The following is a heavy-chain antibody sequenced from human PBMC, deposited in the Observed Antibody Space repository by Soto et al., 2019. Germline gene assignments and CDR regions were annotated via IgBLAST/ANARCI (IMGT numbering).Heavy chain of an antibody. CDR1: GGSFSGYY. CDR3: ARVVGDIVVVPAATYYFDY. Sequence: QVQLQQWGAGLLKPSETLSLTCAVYGGSFSGYYWSWIRQPPGKGLEWIGEINHSGSTNYNPSLKSRVTISVDTSKNQFSLKLSSLTAADTAVYYCARVVGDIVVVPAATYYFDYWGQGTLVTVSS. J-gene: IGHJ4*02. CDR2: INHSGST. D-gene: IGHD2-2*01. V-gene: IGHV4-34*01.